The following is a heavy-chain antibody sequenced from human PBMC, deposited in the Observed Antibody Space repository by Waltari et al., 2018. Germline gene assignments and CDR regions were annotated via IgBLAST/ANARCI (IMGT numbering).Heavy chain of an antibody. Sequence: EVQLLESGGELEQPGGSLRISCVGSGFNFSNYAVNWVRQAPGKGLEWVSTMSGTGDYTYYADSVKGRFTISRDNSKNTVFLHMNNLRVEDTAIYFCAKDQAEWLVLDGYFDSWGQGTPVTVSS. D-gene: IGHD6-19*01. CDR2: MSGTGDYT. J-gene: IGHJ4*02. V-gene: IGHV3-23*01. CDR3: AKDQAEWLVLDGYFDS. CDR1: GFNFSNYA.